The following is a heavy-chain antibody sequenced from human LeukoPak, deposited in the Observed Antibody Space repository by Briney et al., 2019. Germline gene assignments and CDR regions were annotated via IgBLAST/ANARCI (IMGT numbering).Heavy chain of an antibody. Sequence: ASVKVSCKASGDTFSSYAISWVRQAPGQGLEWMGGIIPIFGTANYAQKSQGRVTITADESTSTAYMELSSLRSEDTAVYYCARSDVVVPAAPDYWGQGTLVTVSS. J-gene: IGHJ4*02. D-gene: IGHD2-2*01. V-gene: IGHV1-69*13. CDR3: ARSDVVVPAAPDY. CDR2: IIPIFGTA. CDR1: GDTFSSYA.